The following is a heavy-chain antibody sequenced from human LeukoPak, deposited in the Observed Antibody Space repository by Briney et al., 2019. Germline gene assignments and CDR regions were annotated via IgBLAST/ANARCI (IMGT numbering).Heavy chain of an antibody. CDR1: GFTFTSSA. D-gene: IGHD3-3*01. Sequence: SVKVSCKASGFTFTSSAVQWVRQARGQRLEWIGWIVVGSGNTNYAQKFQERVTITRDMSTSTAYMELSSLRSEDTAVYYCAVGLRFLEWLSHTPGGWGQGTLVTVSS. J-gene: IGHJ4*02. CDR2: IVVGSGNT. V-gene: IGHV1-58*01. CDR3: AVGLRFLEWLSHTPGG.